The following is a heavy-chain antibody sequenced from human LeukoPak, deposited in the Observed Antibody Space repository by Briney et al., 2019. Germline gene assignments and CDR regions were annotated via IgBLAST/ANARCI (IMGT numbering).Heavy chain of an antibody. D-gene: IGHD6-6*01. CDR2: ISAYNGNT. Sequence: ASVKVSCKASGYTFTSYGISWVRQAPGQGLEWMGWISAYNGNTNYAQKLQGRVTMTTDTSTSTAYMELRSLRSDDTAVYYCASSSSSSNYYYMDVWGKGTTVTVSS. CDR1: GYTFTSYG. J-gene: IGHJ6*03. V-gene: IGHV1-18*01. CDR3: ASSSSSSNYYYMDV.